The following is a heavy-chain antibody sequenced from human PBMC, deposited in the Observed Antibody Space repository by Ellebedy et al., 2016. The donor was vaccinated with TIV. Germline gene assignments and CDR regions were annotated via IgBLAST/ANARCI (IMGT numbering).Heavy chain of an antibody. J-gene: IGHJ4*02. CDR1: GFTFSNYW. D-gene: IGHD3-10*01. Sequence: GGSLRLXCAASGFTFSNYWMHWVRQAPGRGLEWVANIKQDESEKYYVDSVKGRFTISRDNAKNSLYLQMNSLRAEDTAVYYCVREDNTVVRGFNVRGNDFWGQGTLVTVSS. V-gene: IGHV3-7*01. CDR2: IKQDESEK. CDR3: VREDNTVVRGFNVRGNDF.